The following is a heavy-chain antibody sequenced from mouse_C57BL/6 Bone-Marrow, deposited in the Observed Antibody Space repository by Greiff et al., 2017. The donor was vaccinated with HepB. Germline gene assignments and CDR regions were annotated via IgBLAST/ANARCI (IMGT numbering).Heavy chain of an antibody. J-gene: IGHJ1*03. V-gene: IGHV10-1*01. Sequence: EVMFVESGGGLVQPKGSLKLSCAASGFSFNTYAMNWVRQAPGKGLEWVARIRSKSNNYATYYADSVKDRFTISRDDSESMLYLQMNNLKTEDTAMYYCVRQAGSYFHVWGTGTTVTVSS. CDR1: GFSFNTYA. CDR3: VRQAGSYFHV. CDR2: IRSKSNNYAT.